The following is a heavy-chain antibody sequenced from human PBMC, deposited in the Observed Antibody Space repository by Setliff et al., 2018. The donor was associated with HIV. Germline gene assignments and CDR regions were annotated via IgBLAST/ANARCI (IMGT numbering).Heavy chain of an antibody. CDR2: ISPDGSRN. CDR3: ARVHLTTSAVYGVVSNLFDP. V-gene: IGHV3-7*03. D-gene: IGHD3-3*01. CDR1: GFTFSDFW. J-gene: IGHJ5*02. Sequence: GGSLRLSCEASGFTFSDFWMHWVRQAPGKGLEWVASISPDGSRNYCVGSVKGRFTASRDNAKSSLYLQMNSLRAEDTAVYYCARVHLTTSAVYGVVSNLFDPWGQGALVTVSS.